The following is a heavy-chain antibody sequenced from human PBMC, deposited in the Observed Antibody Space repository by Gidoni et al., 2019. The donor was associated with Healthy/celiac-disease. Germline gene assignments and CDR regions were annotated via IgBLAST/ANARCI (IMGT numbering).Heavy chain of an antibody. Sequence: EVQLVESGGGLVKPGGSLRLSCAASGFTFSSYSMNWVRQAPGKGLEWVSSISSSSSYIYYADSVKGRFTISRDNAKNSLYLQMNSLRAEDTAVYYCARDIRSSSWYGLLDYWGQGTLVTVSS. CDR2: ISSSSSYI. CDR3: ARDIRSSSWYGLLDY. J-gene: IGHJ4*02. V-gene: IGHV3-21*01. D-gene: IGHD6-13*01. CDR1: GFTFSSYS.